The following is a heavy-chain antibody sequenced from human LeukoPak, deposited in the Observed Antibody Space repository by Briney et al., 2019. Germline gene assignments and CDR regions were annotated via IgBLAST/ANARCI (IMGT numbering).Heavy chain of an antibody. V-gene: IGHV3-21*01. CDR1: GFTFSSYS. D-gene: IGHD3-10*01. J-gene: IGHJ5*02. CDR3: ARGGINNWFDP. CDR2: ISSSSSYI. Sequence: GGSLRLSCAASGFTFSSYSMNWVRQAPGKGLEWVSSISSSSSYIYYADSVKGRFTISRDNAKNSLYLQMNSPRAEDTAVYYCARGGINNWFDPWGQGTLVTVSS.